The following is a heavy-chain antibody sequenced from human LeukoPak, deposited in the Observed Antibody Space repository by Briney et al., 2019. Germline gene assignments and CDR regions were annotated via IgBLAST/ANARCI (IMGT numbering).Heavy chain of an antibody. CDR2: ISYDGSNK. CDR3: ARDPVMTTVTTNYFDY. V-gene: IGHV3-30*04. Sequence: RSLRLSCAASGFTFSSYAMHWVRQAPGKGLEWVAVISYDGSNKYYADSVKGRFTISRDNSKNTLYLQMNSLRAEDTAVYYCARDPVMTTVTTNYFDYWGQGTLVTVSS. D-gene: IGHD4-17*01. CDR1: GFTFSSYA. J-gene: IGHJ4*02.